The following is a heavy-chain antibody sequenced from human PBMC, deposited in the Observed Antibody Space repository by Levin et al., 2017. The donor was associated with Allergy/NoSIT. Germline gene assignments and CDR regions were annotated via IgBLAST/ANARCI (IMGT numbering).Heavy chain of an antibody. CDR2: ISSDGSNK. CDR1: GFTFSSYG. Sequence: SCAASGFTFSSYGMHWVRQAPGKGLEWVAVISSDGSNKYHADSVKGRFTISRDNSKNTLYLQMNSLRAEDSAVYYCASGYSSGWYFFDYWGQGTLVTVSS. D-gene: IGHD6-19*01. CDR3: ASGYSSGWYFFDY. V-gene: IGHV3-30*03. J-gene: IGHJ4*02.